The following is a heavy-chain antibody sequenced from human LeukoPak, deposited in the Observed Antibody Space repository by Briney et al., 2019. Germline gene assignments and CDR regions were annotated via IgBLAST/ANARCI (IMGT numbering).Heavy chain of an antibody. J-gene: IGHJ4*02. Sequence: GGSLRLSRAASGFTFSSYSMNWVRQAPGKGLEWVSYISSSGSTIYYADSVKGRFTISRDNAKNSLYLQMNSLRAEDTAVYYCASSGEPFDYWGQGTLVTVSS. CDR2: ISSSGSTI. V-gene: IGHV3-48*01. CDR1: GFTFSSYS. D-gene: IGHD3-10*01. CDR3: ASSGEPFDY.